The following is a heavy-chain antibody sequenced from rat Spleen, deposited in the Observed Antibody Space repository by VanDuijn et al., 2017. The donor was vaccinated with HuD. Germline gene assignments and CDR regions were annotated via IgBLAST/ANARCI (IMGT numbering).Heavy chain of an antibody. Sequence: EVQLVESGGGLVQPGRSLKLSCAASGFTFSDYNMSWVRPAPKKGLQWGATITYDGSGTYYRDSVKGRFTISSDNAKSTLYLQMDSLSSEDTATYYCTTVVLDAWGQGASVTVSS. CDR2: ITYDGSGT. J-gene: IGHJ4*01. V-gene: IGHV5S10*01. CDR1: GFTFSDYN. CDR3: TTVVLDA.